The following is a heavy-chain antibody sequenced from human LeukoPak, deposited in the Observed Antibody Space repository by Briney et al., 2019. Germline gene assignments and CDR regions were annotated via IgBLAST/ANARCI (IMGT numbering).Heavy chain of an antibody. CDR3: ARDGSPGDILSGFCPMEY. CDR2: ITCSGADV. D-gene: IGHD3-9*01. Sequence: GGSLRLSCAASGYTFSSYEMNWGRQAPGEGLEWVAFITCSGADVYYADSVKGRFTISRDNAKNSLYLQMNSLRADDTATYYCARDGSPGDILSGFCPMEYWGQGALVTVSS. J-gene: IGHJ4*02. V-gene: IGHV3-48*03. CDR1: GYTFSSYE.